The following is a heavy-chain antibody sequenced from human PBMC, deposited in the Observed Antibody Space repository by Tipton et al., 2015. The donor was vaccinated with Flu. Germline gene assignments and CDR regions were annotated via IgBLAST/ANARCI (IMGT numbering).Heavy chain of an antibody. V-gene: IGHV4-59*01. CDR1: GGSISSYY. Sequence: TLSLTCTVSGGSISSYYWSWIRQPPGKGLEWIGYIYYSGSTNYNPPLKSRVTISVDTSKNQFSLKLSSVTAADTAVYYCARTPGVAVAGTEFDYWGQGTLVTVSS. CDR3: ARTPGVAVAGTEFDY. D-gene: IGHD6-19*01. J-gene: IGHJ4*02. CDR2: IYYSGST.